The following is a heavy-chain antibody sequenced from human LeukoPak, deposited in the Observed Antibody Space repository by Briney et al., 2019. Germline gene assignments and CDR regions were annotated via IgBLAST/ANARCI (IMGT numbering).Heavy chain of an antibody. D-gene: IGHD3-10*01. Sequence: SETLSLPCTVSGGSISSYYWRWLRQPPGKGLEWIGYIYYSGSTNYNPSLKSRVTISVDTSKNQFSLKLSSVTAADTAVYYCASHRSDAFDIWGQGTMVTVSS. CDR3: ASHRSDAFDI. CDR2: IYYSGST. J-gene: IGHJ3*02. V-gene: IGHV4-59*01. CDR1: GGSISSYY.